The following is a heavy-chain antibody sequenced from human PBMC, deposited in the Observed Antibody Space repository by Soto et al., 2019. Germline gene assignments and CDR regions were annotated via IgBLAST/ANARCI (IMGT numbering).Heavy chain of an antibody. D-gene: IGHD5-12*01. Sequence: PSETLSLTCAVSSGSISSSNWWSWVRQPPGKGLEWIGEIYHSGSTNYNPSLKSRVTISVDKSKNQFSLKLSSVTAADTAVYYCARGRRWDIVATIFDYWGQGTLVTVS. V-gene: IGHV4-4*02. J-gene: IGHJ4*02. CDR3: ARGRRWDIVATIFDY. CDR2: IYHSGST. CDR1: SGSISSSNW.